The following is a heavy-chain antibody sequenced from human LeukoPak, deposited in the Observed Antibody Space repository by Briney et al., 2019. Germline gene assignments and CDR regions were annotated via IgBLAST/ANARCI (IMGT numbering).Heavy chain of an antibody. CDR1: GFTFSNYE. CDR3: ARENTVGFATYFDY. V-gene: IGHV3-48*03. J-gene: IGHJ4*02. D-gene: IGHD2-21*01. CDR2: IHGSGSSI. Sequence: RGSLRLSCAASGFTFSNYEMNWVRQAPGKGLEWVSYIHGSGSSIYYADSVKGRFTISRDNAKNSLYLQMNSLRAEDTAVYYCARENTVGFATYFDYWGQGTLVTVSS.